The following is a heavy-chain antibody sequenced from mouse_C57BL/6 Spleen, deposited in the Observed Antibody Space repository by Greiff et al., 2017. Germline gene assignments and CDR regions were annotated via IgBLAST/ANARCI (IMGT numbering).Heavy chain of an antibody. D-gene: IGHD2-3*01. CDR1: GFTFSSYG. CDR3: ARHSRVDGSGNYFDY. J-gene: IGHJ2*01. Sequence: EVKLMESGGDLVKPGGSLKLSCAASGFTFSSYGMSWVRQTPDKRLEWVATISSGGSYTYYPDSVEGRFTISIDNAKNTLYLQMSSLKSEDTAMYYCARHSRVDGSGNYFDYWGQGTTLTVSS. V-gene: IGHV5-6*01. CDR2: ISSGGSYT.